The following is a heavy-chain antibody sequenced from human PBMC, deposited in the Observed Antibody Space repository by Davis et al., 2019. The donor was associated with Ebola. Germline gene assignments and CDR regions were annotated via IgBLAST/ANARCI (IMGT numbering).Heavy chain of an antibody. Sequence: GESLKISCKDSGYSFTSHWIGWVRQMPGKGLEWMGIIYTGDSDTRYSPSFRGHVTISADKSIKTAYLQWSSLKASDTAMYYCASLRRTITGMDDAFDIWGQGTMVTVSS. CDR1: GYSFTSHW. V-gene: IGHV5-51*01. CDR3: ASLRRTITGMDDAFDI. J-gene: IGHJ3*02. D-gene: IGHD1-20*01. CDR2: IYTGDSDT.